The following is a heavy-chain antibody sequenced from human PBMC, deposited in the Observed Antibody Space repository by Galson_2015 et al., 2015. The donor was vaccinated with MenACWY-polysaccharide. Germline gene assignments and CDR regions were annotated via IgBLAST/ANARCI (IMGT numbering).Heavy chain of an antibody. Sequence: SLRLSCAASGFTFSSYAMSWVRQAPGKGLEWVTSISGTGGDTCYADSVKGRFTISRDNSKNTLYLQMYSLRAEDTALYYCAGGGISRAPQFDFWGQGTLVTVSS. CDR3: AGGGISRAPQFDF. CDR2: ISGTGGDT. V-gene: IGHV3-23*01. CDR1: GFTFSSYA. D-gene: IGHD3-16*01. J-gene: IGHJ4*02.